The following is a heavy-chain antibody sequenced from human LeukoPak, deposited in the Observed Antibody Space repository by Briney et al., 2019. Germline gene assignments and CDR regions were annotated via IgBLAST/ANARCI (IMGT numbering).Heavy chain of an antibody. CDR2: IYWRDGST. J-gene: IGHJ4*02. CDR3: ARVAYSAYDYPTLLPPFDY. D-gene: IGHD5-12*01. V-gene: IGHV3-20*04. CDR1: GFTFDDYG. Sequence: GGALRLSCAASGFTFDDYGMSWVRQAPGKGLEGVSGIYWRDGSTAYADSVKGRFTISRDNAKNSLYLQMNSLRAEDTALYSCARVAYSAYDYPTLLPPFDYWGQGTLVTVSS.